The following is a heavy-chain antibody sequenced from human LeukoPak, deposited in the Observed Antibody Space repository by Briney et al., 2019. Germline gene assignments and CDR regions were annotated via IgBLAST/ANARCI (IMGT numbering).Heavy chain of an antibody. D-gene: IGHD5-18*01. CDR1: GGSISSYY. CDR3: AGSVDTAMASMDV. J-gene: IGHJ6*03. Sequence: SETLSLTCTVSGGSISSYYWSWIRQPPGKGPEWIGYIYYSGSTNYNPSLKSRVTISVDTSKNQFSLKLSSVTAADTAVYYCAGSVDTAMASMDVWGKGTTVTVSS. CDR2: IYYSGST. V-gene: IGHV4-59*01.